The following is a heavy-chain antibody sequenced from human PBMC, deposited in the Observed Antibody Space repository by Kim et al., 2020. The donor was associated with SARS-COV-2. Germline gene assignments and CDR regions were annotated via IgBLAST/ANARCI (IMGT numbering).Heavy chain of an antibody. D-gene: IGHD3-3*01. V-gene: IGHV4-31*03. CDR3: ARVCGGKYDFWSGYGDGACGMDV. CDR2: IYYSGST. J-gene: IGHJ6*02. CDR1: GGSISSGGYY. Sequence: SETLSLTCTVSGGSISSGGYYWSWIRQHPGKGLEWIGYIYYSGSTYYNPSLKSRVTISVDTSKNQFSLKLSSVTAADTAVYYCARVCGGKYDFWSGYGDGACGMDVWGQGTTVTVSS.